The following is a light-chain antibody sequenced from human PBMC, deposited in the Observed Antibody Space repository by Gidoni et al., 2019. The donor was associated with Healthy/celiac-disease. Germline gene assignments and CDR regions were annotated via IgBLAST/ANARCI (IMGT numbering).Light chain of an antibody. V-gene: IGKV1-5*03. CDR1: QSISSW. Sequence: IQITQSTSTLSASVGDRVTITCRASQSISSWLAWYQQKPGKAPKLLIYKASSLESGVPSRFSGSGSGTEFTLTISSLQPDDFATYYCQQYNSFLFGGGTKVEIK. CDR2: KAS. CDR3: QQYNSFL. J-gene: IGKJ4*01.